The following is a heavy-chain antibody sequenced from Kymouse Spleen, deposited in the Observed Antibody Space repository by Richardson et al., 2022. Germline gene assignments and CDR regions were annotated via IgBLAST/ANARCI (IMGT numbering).Heavy chain of an antibody. CDR1: GGSISSYY. CDR3: ARAGLYSGSYRHFDY. J-gene: IGHJ4*02. D-gene: IGHD1-26*01. Sequence: QVQLQESGPGLVKPSETLSLTCTVSGGSISSYYWSWIRQPPGKGLEWIGYIYYSGSTNYNPSLKSRVTISVDTSKNQFSLKLSSVTAADTAVYYCARAGLYSGSYRHFDYWGQGTLVTVSS. CDR2: IYYSGST. V-gene: IGHV4-59*01.